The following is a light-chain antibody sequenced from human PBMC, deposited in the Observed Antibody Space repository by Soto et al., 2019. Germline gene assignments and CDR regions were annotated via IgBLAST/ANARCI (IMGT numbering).Light chain of an antibody. V-gene: IGKV1-33*01. J-gene: IGKJ3*01. Sequence: DIQMTQSPSSLSASVGARVSITCQASEDIRTSLSWFQHKPGRAPKLLIYGASCLETGVPSRFRGSGSGTDFTLTISSLQPEDIATYYCQHYNNLPPFTFGPGTIVDVK. CDR3: QHYNNLPPFT. CDR1: EDIRTS. CDR2: GAS.